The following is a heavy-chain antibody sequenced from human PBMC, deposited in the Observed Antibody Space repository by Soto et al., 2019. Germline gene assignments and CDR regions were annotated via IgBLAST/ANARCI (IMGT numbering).Heavy chain of an antibody. J-gene: IGHJ4*02. D-gene: IGHD4-4*01. CDR2: IKQDGSET. V-gene: IGHV3-7*03. CDR1: GFTFSSYW. Sequence: GGSLRLSCAASGFTFSSYWMSWVRQAPGKGLEWVANIKQDGSETYFAVSVRGRFTLSRDNARNSQYLQMNSLRAEDTAVYYCARGLDYSFDYCGQGAQVTVS. CDR3: ARGLDYSFDY.